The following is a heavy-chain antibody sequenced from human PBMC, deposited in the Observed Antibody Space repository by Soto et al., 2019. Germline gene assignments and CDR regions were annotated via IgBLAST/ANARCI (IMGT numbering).Heavy chain of an antibody. V-gene: IGHV4-59*08. CDR1: GGSISSYY. CDR2: IYYSGST. J-gene: IGHJ4*02. D-gene: IGHD1-26*01. Sequence: QVQLQESGPGLVKPSETLSLTCTVSGGSISSYYWSWVRQPPGKGLEWIGYIYYSGSTNYNPSLKSRVTISVDTSKNQFSLKLSSVTAADTAVYYCARVEGYSGSFDYWGQGTLVTVSS. CDR3: ARVEGYSGSFDY.